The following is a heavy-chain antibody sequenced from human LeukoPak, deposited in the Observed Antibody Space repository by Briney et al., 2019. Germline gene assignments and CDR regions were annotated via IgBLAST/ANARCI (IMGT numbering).Heavy chain of an antibody. D-gene: IGHD3-10*01. V-gene: IGHV3-48*03. J-gene: IGHJ5*02. CDR2: ITNSGGTT. CDR3: ARDLVVRGRWSWFDP. CDR1: GFTFSSYE. Sequence: PGGSLRLSCAASGFTFSSYEMSWVRQAPGKGLEWVSYITNSGGTTYYADSVKGRFTISRDNAKNSLYLQMNSLRAEDTAVYYCARDLVVRGRWSWFDPRGQGTVVTVSS.